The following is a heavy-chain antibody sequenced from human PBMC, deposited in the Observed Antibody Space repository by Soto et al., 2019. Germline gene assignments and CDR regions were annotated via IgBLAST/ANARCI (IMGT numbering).Heavy chain of an antibody. D-gene: IGHD2-2*01. CDR2: IIPIFGTA. J-gene: IGHJ6*02. V-gene: IGHV1-69*05. CDR1: GGTFSSYA. Sequence: SVKVSCKASGGTFSSYAISWVRQAPGQGLEWMGGIIPIFGTANYAQKFQGRVTMTRNTSISTAYMELSSLRSEDTAVYYCARGRGVVPAAIGYYYYYYGMDVWGQGTTVTVSS. CDR3: ARGRGVVPAAIGYYYYYYGMDV.